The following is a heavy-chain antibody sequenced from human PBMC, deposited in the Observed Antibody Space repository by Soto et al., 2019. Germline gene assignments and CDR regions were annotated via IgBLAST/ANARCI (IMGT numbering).Heavy chain of an antibody. CDR3: AIVRVADSPLDH. D-gene: IGHD3-10*02. J-gene: IGHJ4*01. CDR2: ISYDGSDI. Sequence: QVQLVESGGGVVQPGRSLRLSCAGSGFIFSNYGIHWVRQAPGKGLEWVAFISYDGSDILYADSVKGRFTISRDNSKSTLFLHMNRPRAEDTAVYFCAIVRVADSPLDHWGHGSLVTVSS. V-gene: IGHV3-30*03. CDR1: GFIFSNYG.